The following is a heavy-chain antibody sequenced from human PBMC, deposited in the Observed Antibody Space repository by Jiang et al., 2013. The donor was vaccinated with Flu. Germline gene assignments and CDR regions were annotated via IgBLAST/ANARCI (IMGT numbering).Heavy chain of an antibody. D-gene: IGHD6-19*01. CDR1: GFTFSRYG. V-gene: IGHV3-30*18. CDR3: AKDPQQWLVEDPPFFDY. CDR2: ISYAGNNQ. Sequence: VQLVESGGGVVQPGRSLRLSCVASGFTFSRYGMHWVRQAPGKGLEWVAVISYAGNNQYYADSVKGRFTISRDNSKNTLHLQMNSLRAEDTAVYYCAKDPQQWLVEDPPFFDYWGQGTLVTVSS. J-gene: IGHJ4*02.